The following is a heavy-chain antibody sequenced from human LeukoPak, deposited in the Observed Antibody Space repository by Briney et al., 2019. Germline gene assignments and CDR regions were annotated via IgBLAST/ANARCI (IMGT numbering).Heavy chain of an antibody. CDR3: ARQMNTMTADY. CDR1: GGSISSSSYF. V-gene: IGHV4-39*01. D-gene: IGHD3-3*01. J-gene: IGHJ4*02. Sequence: SGTLSLTCTVSGGSISSSSYFWGWIRQPPGKGLEWIRSVFYSGSTYNNPSLNSRVTISIDTSKNQFSLRLSSVTAADTAVYYCARQMNTMTADYWGQGTLATLSS. CDR2: VFYSGST.